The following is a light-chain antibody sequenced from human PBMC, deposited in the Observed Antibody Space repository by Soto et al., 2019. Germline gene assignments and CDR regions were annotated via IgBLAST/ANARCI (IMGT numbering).Light chain of an antibody. CDR3: AVWDASLSSHV. CDR1: SSNIGGDY. CDR2: RTD. Sequence: QSVLTQPPSASGTPGQTVTISCSGSSSNIGGDYVYWYQQHLPGTAPKVLIYRTDQRPSGVPDRFSGSKSGTSASLAIGGLRSEDEAEYYCAVWDASLSSHVFGTGTKVTVL. V-gene: IGLV1-47*01. J-gene: IGLJ1*01.